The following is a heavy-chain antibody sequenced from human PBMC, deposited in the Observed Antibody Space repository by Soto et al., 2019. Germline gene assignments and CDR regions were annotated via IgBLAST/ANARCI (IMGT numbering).Heavy chain of an antibody. J-gene: IGHJ4*02. V-gene: IGHV3-23*01. Sequence: GKGLEWVSAISGSGGSTYYADSVKGRFTISRDNSKNTLYLQMNSLRAEDTAVYCCAKDLDILTGYSYYFDYWGQGTLVTVYS. D-gene: IGHD3-9*01. CDR3: AKDLDILTGYSYYFDY. CDR2: ISGSGGST.